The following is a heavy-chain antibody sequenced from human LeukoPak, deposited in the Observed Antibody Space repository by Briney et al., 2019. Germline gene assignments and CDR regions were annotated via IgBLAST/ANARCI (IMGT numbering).Heavy chain of an antibody. Sequence: ASVNVSCKASGGTFSSYAISWVRQAPGQGLEWMGGIIPIFGTANYAQKFQGRVTITADESTSTAYMELSSLRSEDTAVYYCARAGYSSGWYPGNYFDYWGQGTLVTVSP. J-gene: IGHJ4*02. CDR1: GGTFSSYA. CDR2: IIPIFGTA. V-gene: IGHV1-69*13. CDR3: ARAGYSSGWYPGNYFDY. D-gene: IGHD6-19*01.